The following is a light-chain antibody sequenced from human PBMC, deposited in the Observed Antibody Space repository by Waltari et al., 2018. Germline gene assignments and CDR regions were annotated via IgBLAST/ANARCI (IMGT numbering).Light chain of an antibody. CDR2: HAS. J-gene: IGKJ1*01. Sequence: EIVLTQSPGTLSLSPGERATLPCRASQSISKYLAWYQQKPGQPPRLLIYHASSRAAGIPDRFIGSRSGTDFSLTISRLEPEDFAVYYCQHYESLPVTFGQGTKVEIK. CDR1: QSISKY. CDR3: QHYESLPVT. V-gene: IGKV3-20*01.